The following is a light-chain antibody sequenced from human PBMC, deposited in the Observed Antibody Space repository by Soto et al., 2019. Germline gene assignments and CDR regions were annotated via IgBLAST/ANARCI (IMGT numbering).Light chain of an antibody. CDR2: DVS. CDR1: SSDVGGQNA. Sequence: QSALTQPASVSGSPGQSITISCTGTSSDVGGQNAVSWYQQHPGKAPKFIIYDVSKRPSGVSSRFSGSKSGNTASLTLSGLQAEDEADYYCCSYAGSSTVVFGGGTQLTVL. V-gene: IGLV2-23*02. J-gene: IGLJ2*01. CDR3: CSYAGSSTVV.